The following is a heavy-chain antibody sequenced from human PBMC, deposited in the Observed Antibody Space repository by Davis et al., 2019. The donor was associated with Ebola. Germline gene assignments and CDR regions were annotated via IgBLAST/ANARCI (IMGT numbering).Heavy chain of an antibody. J-gene: IGHJ4*02. CDR1: GGTFSSYA. D-gene: IGHD6-6*01. Sequence: SVKVSCKASGGTFSSYAISWVRQAPGQGLEWMGRIIPILGIANYAQKFQGRVTITADKSTSTAYMELSSLRSEDTAVYYCARDSEQLVYSLGPWGQGTLVTVSS. CDR2: IIPILGIA. CDR3: ARDSEQLVYSLGP. V-gene: IGHV1-69*04.